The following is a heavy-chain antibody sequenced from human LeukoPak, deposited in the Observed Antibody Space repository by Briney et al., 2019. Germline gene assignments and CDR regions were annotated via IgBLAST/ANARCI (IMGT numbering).Heavy chain of an antibody. CDR2: IYYSGST. CDR3: AARYGSGSYYTWGADAFDI. J-gene: IGHJ3*02. CDR1: GGSISSGGYY. D-gene: IGHD3-10*01. V-gene: IGHV4-39*07. Sequence: PSETLSLTCTVSGGSISSGGYYWGWIRQPPGKGLEWIGSIYYSGSTYYNPSLKSRVTISVDTSKNQFSLKLSSVTAADTAVYYCAARYGSGSYYTWGADAFDIWGQGTMVTVSS.